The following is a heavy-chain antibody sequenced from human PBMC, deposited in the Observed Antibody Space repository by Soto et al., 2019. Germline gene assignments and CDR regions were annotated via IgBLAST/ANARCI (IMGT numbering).Heavy chain of an antibody. V-gene: IGHV4-34*01. CDR1: GGSFSGYY. J-gene: IGHJ4*02. CDR2: INHSGST. D-gene: IGHD3-16*01. Sequence: SETLSLTCXVYGGSFSGYYWSWIRQPPGKGLEWIGEINHSGSTNYNPSLKSRVAISVDTSKNQFSLKLSSVTAADTAVYYCARGLRGMVDYWGQGTLVTVSS. CDR3: ARGLRGMVDY.